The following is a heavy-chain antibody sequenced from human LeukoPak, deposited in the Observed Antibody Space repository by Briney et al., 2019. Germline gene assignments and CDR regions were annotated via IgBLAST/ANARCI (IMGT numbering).Heavy chain of an antibody. Sequence: SQTLSLTCTVFGGSMSSGSYYWNWIRQPAGKGLEWIGRIYTSGSTNYNPSLKSRVTISLDASKKQFSLKLTSVTAADSAVYYCARGNPLDYWGQGTLVTVSS. CDR1: GGSMSSGSYY. V-gene: IGHV4-61*02. J-gene: IGHJ4*02. CDR3: ARGNPLDY. D-gene: IGHD1-14*01. CDR2: IYTSGST.